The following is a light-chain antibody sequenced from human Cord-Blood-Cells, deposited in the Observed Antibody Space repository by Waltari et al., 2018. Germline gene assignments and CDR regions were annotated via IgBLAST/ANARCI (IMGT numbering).Light chain of an antibody. CDR1: KGIRNS. CDR3: QQYYSTPRT. Sequence: DIQMTQSPSSLSASVGDRVTITCRASKGIRNSLAWYQQKPGKAPKLLLYAASRLESGVASRLSGSGSGTDYTLTISSLQPEDFATYYCQQYYSTPRTFGQGTKVEIK. V-gene: IGKV1-NL1*01. J-gene: IGKJ1*01. CDR2: AAS.